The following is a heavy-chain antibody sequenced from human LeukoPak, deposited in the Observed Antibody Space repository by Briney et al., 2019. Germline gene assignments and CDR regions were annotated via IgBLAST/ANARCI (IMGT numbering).Heavy chain of an antibody. Sequence: SVKVSCKASGGTFSNYAISWVRQAPGQGLEWMGGIIPIFGTANYAQKFQGRVTITADESTSTAFMELSSLRSEDTAVYYCARELGSSWSYFDYWGQGTLVTVSS. CDR2: IIPIFGTA. CDR3: ARELGSSWSYFDY. D-gene: IGHD6-13*01. CDR1: GGTFSNYA. V-gene: IGHV1-69*13. J-gene: IGHJ4*02.